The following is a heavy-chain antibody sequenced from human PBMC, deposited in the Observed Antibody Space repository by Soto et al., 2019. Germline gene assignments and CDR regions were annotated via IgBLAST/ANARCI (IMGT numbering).Heavy chain of an antibody. Sequence: GESLKISCKASGYNFANYWITWVHQMPGKGLEWMGRIDPSDSYTNYSPSFQGHVTLSVDKSNSTAYLQWSGLKASDTAIYYSARVVSNRFDPWGQGTLVTVSS. CDR1: GYNFANYW. V-gene: IGHV5-10-1*01. CDR2: IDPSDSYT. J-gene: IGHJ5*02. CDR3: ARVVSNRFDP.